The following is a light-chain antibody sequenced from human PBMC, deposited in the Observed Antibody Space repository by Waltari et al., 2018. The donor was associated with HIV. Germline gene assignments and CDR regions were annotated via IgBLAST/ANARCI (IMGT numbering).Light chain of an antibody. V-gene: IGLV2-14*01. CDR3: TSYASSSSLL. J-gene: IGLJ2*01. CDR2: EVR. CDR1: SSDVGGYNY. Sequence: QSALTQPATVSVSPGQSITFSCTGGSSDVGGYNYASWYQHLPGKAPKLIIYEVRNRPSGVSNRFSGSKSGNTASLTISGLQAEDEADYYCTSYASSSSLLFGGGTKLTVL.